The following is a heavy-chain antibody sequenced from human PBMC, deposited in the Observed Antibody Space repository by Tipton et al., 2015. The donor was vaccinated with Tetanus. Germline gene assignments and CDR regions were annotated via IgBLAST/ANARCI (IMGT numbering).Heavy chain of an antibody. CDR1: GYTFTRHY. CDR3: ARDSYVTGTTSHFDF. V-gene: IGHV1-46*01. D-gene: IGHD1-7*01. Sequence: QLVQSGAEVKKPGASVKVSCRTSGYTFTRHYIHWVRQAPGQGLEWMGIINPSDGDSSLAQKFQGRVTMTRDTSTSTVYLELTSLKSDDTAVYYCARDSYVTGTTSHFDFWGQGSLVNVSS. J-gene: IGHJ4*02. CDR2: INPSDGDS.